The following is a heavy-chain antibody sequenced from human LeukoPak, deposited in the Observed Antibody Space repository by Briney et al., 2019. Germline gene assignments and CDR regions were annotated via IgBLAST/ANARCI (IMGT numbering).Heavy chain of an antibody. CDR1: GGSISSSSYY. CDR3: ANSGYSYGYDY. J-gene: IGHJ4*02. Sequence: SETLSLTCTVSGGSISSSSYYRGWIRQRPGKGLEWIGSIYYSGSTYYNPSLKSRVTISVDTSKNQFSLKLSSVTAADTAVYYCANSGYSYGYDYWGQGTLVTVSS. CDR2: IYYSGST. D-gene: IGHD5-18*01. V-gene: IGHV4-39*07.